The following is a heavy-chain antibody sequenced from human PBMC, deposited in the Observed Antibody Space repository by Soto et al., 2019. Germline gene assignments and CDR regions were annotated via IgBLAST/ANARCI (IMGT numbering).Heavy chain of an antibody. J-gene: IGHJ4*02. Sequence: QVYLQESGPGLVKPSETLSLTCTVSGASVSTGPSYWSWIRQPPGKSLESIAYIINSETTYYNPSLRSRVTISVDKSSSQFSLKLSSVTSADTGVYYCARGRGYGYGIDYWGQGTLVSVSS. D-gene: IGHD5-18*01. CDR1: GASVSTGPSY. CDR2: IINSETT. V-gene: IGHV4-61*01. CDR3: ARGRGYGYGIDY.